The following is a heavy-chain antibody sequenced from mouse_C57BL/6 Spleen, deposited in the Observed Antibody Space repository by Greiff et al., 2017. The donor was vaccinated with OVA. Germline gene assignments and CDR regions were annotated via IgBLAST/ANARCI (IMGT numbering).Heavy chain of an antibody. CDR3: TRPFYYGSKNYYFNY. CDR1: GYTFTDYE. V-gene: IGHV1-15*01. D-gene: IGHD1-1*01. CDR2: IDPETGGT. Sequence: VQLQQSGAELVRPGASVTLSCKASGYTFTDYEMHWVKQTPVHGLAWIGAIDPETGGTAYNQKFKGKAILTADKSSSTAYMELRSLTSEDSAVYYCTRPFYYGSKNYYFNYWGQGTTLTVSS. J-gene: IGHJ2*01.